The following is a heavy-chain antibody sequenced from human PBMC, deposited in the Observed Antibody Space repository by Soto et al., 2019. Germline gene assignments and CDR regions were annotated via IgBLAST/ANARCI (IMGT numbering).Heavy chain of an antibody. J-gene: IGHJ4*03. Sequence: GESXRLSCAPSGFDFSTYNMKWVRQAPGKGLEWVSSISASSSLIHYAGSVKGRFTISRDNAKNSLSLQMNNLRVEDTAVYYSATKMAVGDFDFWGQGTVVTVSS. CDR1: GFDFSTYN. V-gene: IGHV3-21*01. CDR3: ATKMAVGDFDF. D-gene: IGHD2-21*01. CDR2: ISASSSLI.